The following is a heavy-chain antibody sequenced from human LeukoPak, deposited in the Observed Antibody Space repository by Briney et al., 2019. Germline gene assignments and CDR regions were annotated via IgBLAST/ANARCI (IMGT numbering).Heavy chain of an antibody. CDR3: ARGYYGSGSYYFY. Sequence: ASVKVSCKASVYTFTSYDINWVRQATGQGLEWMGWRNPNSGNTGYAQKFQGRVTMTRNTSISTAYMELSSLRSEDTAVYYCARGYYGSGSYYFYWGQGTLVTVSS. V-gene: IGHV1-8*01. J-gene: IGHJ4*02. D-gene: IGHD3-10*01. CDR2: RNPNSGNT. CDR1: VYTFTSYD.